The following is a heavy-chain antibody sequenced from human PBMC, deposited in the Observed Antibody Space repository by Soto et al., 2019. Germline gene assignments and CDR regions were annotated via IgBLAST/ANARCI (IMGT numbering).Heavy chain of an antibody. CDR1: GFTFSNYA. D-gene: IGHD1-26*01. Sequence: EVQLLESGGGLVQPGGSLRLSCVGSGFTFSNYAMSWVRQAPGKGLEWVSSISTSGFGTYYADFVKGRFTISRDNSKNRLYMQVNSLRVEDTAVYYCAKDPRVGATAAEYFQEWGQGTLVTVSS. J-gene: IGHJ1*01. V-gene: IGHV3-23*01. CDR3: AKDPRVGATAAEYFQE. CDR2: ISTSGFGT.